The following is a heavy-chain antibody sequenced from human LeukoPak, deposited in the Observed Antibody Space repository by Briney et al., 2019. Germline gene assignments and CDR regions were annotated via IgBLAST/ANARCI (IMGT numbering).Heavy chain of an antibody. CDR2: ISHDGSNE. D-gene: IGHD1-26*01. V-gene: IGHV3-30-3*01. Sequence: GGSLRLSCAASGFSFCSYAMHWVRQAPGKGLEWVAVISHDGSNEYYADSVKGRFTISRDNAKNSLYLQMNSLRAEDTAVYYCARMGVGATSDDAFDIWGQGTMVTVSS. CDR1: GFSFCSYA. CDR3: ARMGVGATSDDAFDI. J-gene: IGHJ3*02.